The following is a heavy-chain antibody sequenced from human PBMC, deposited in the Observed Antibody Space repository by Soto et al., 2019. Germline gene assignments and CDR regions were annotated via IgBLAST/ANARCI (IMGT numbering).Heavy chain of an antibody. CDR2: IWYDGNNK. J-gene: IGHJ4*02. V-gene: IGHV3-33*01. D-gene: IGHD2-15*01. CDR3: ARTSGGNVYCYSG. Sequence: QVQLVESGGGVVQPGRSLRLSCAASGFTFSSYGMHWVRQAPGKGLEWVAVIWYDGNNKYYADSVKGRFTISRDNSKNTLYLQINSLRAEDTAVYYCARTSGGNVYCYSGWGQGTLVTVSS. CDR1: GFTFSSYG.